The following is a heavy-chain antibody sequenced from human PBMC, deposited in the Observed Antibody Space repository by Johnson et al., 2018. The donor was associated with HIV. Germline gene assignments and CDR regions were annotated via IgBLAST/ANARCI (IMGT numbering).Heavy chain of an antibody. CDR2: IKQDGSEK. CDR1: GFTFSSYW. J-gene: IGHJ3*02. V-gene: IGHV3-7*01. D-gene: IGHD3-3*01. CDR3: ARERWSSYFGAFDI. Sequence: MLLVESGGGLVQPGGSLRLSCAASGFTFSSYWMSWVRQAPGKGLEWVANIKQDGSEKYYVDSVKGRFTISRDNAKNSLYLQMSSLRGEDMAVYYCARERWSSYFGAFDIWGQGTMVTLSS.